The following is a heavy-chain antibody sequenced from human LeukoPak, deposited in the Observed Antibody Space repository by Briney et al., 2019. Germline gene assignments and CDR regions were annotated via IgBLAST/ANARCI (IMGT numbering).Heavy chain of an antibody. V-gene: IGHV3-21*01. CDR2: ISSSSSYI. Sequence: GGSLRLSCAASGFTFSSYSMNWVRQAPGKGLEWVSSISSSSSYIYYADSVKGRFTISRDNAKNSLYLQMNSLRAEDTAVYYCARGNPIAAAGSPSWGQGTMVTVSS. D-gene: IGHD6-13*01. J-gene: IGHJ3*01. CDR3: ARGNPIAAAGSPS. CDR1: GFTFSSYS.